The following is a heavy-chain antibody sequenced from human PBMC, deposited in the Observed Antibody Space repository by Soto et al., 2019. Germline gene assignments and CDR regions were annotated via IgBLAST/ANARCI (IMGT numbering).Heavy chain of an antibody. CDR1: GFTFSSYG. Sequence: GGSLRLSCAASGFTFSSYGMHWVRQAPGKGLEWVAVISYDGSNKYYADSVKGRFTISRDNSKNTLYLQMNSLRADDTAVYYGAKESADFLYDFDYWGQGTLVTIS. CDR2: ISYDGSNK. CDR3: AKESADFLYDFDY. J-gene: IGHJ4*02. D-gene: IGHD3-16*01. V-gene: IGHV3-30*18.